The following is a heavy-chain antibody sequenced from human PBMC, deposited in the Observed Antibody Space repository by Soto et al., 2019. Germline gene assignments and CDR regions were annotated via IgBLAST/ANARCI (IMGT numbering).Heavy chain of an antibody. V-gene: IGHV3-23*01. CDR1: GFTFGSYA. Sequence: EVQLLESGGGLVQPGGSLRLSCAASGFTFGSYAMRWVRQAPGKGLEWVSAISDRSDATAYADSVKGRLTISRDNSKNTLYLQMNSLRADDTAVYYCAKSPWSRGGPCESWGQGTLVTVSS. CDR3: AKSPWSRGGPCES. J-gene: IGHJ5*02. CDR2: ISDRSDAT. D-gene: IGHD3-16*01.